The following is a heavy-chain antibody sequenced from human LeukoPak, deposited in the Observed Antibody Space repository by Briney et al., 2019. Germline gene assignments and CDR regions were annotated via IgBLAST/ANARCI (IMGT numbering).Heavy chain of an antibody. CDR3: ARGPRRGYYYYYYMDV. CDR1: GGSISSGSYY. Sequence: SETLSLTCTVSGGSISSGSYYWGWIRQPPGKGLEWIGSIYYSGSTYYKPSLKSRVTISVDKSKNQFSLKLSSVTAADTAVYYCARGPRRGYYYYYYMDVWGKGTTVTVSS. J-gene: IGHJ6*03. V-gene: IGHV4-39*07. CDR2: IYYSGST.